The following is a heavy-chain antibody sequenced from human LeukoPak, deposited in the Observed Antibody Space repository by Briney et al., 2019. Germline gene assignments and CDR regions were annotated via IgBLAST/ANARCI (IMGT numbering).Heavy chain of an antibody. CDR1: GFTFSSYG. CDR2: IWYDGSNK. CDR3: AIPRGLELGPYNWFDP. D-gene: IGHD1-7*01. J-gene: IGHJ5*02. V-gene: IGHV3-33*01. Sequence: QAGGSLRLSCAASGFTFSSYGMHWVRQAPGKGLEWVAVIWYDGSNKYYADSVKGRFTISRDNSKNTLYLQMNSLRAEDTAVYYCAIPRGLELGPYNWFDPWGQGTLVTVSS.